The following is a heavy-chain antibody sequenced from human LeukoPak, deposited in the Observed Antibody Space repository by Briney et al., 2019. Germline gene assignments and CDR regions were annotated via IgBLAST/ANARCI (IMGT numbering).Heavy chain of an antibody. CDR3: ATVAGGTYHFDL. CDR1: GFPVNSHY. V-gene: IGHV3-53*01. D-gene: IGHD1-26*01. CDR2: FYDGGAT. J-gene: IGHJ4*02. Sequence: PGGSLKLSFSAPGFPVNSHYMGWVPQAPGKGLGWVPIFYDGGATSYEDTVKGRFTISRDNSNNILYLQMSSLRAEDTAVYYCATVAGGTYHFDLWGQGALVTVSS.